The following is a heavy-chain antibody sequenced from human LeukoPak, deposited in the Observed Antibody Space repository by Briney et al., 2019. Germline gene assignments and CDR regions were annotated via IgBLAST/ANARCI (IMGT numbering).Heavy chain of an antibody. J-gene: IGHJ4*02. CDR2: ISGSGGSK. V-gene: IGHV3-23*01. CDR1: GFTFSSYA. CDR3: AKDPYGTRYFDY. Sequence: GGSLRLSCAASGFTFSSYAMSWVRQAPGKGLEWVSAISGSGGSKYYADSVKGRFTISRDNSKNTLYLQMNSLRAEDTAVYYCAKDPYGTRYFDYWGQGTLVTVSS. D-gene: IGHD2-2*01.